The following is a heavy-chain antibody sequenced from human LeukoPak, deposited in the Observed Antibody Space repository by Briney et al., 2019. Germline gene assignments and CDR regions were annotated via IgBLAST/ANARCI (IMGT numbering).Heavy chain of an antibody. Sequence: SVKVSCKTSGGTFNNSAISWVRQAPGQGLEWLGGIMPLFGTAGYAQKFQGRVTVTKDESTRTVYLELTSLTSDDTAVYYCARDVHGDYGSGWFDPWGQGTLVSVSS. CDR2: IMPLFGTA. CDR3: ARDVHGDYGSGWFDP. V-gene: IGHV1-69*05. CDR1: GGTFNNSA. D-gene: IGHD4-17*01. J-gene: IGHJ5*02.